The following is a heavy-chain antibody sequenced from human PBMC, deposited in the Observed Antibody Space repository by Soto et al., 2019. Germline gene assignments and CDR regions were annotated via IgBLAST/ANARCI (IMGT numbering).Heavy chain of an antibody. Sequence: PSETLSLNCPVSRRSNISTSYYWAWIRQPPGKGLEWIASIKYREHTFYNPSLKSRVTLSVDTSKNQFALKLSSVTAAETAVYCCARHGITGSYYDAFDIWGQGTMVT. CDR3: ARHGITGSYYDAFDI. CDR1: RRSNISTSYY. CDR2: IKYREHT. D-gene: IGHD1-26*01. J-gene: IGHJ3*02. V-gene: IGHV4-39*01.